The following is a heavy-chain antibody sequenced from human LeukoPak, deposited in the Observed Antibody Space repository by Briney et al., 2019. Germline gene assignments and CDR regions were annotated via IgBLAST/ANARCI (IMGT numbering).Heavy chain of an antibody. CDR2: ISRSSSYI. J-gene: IGHJ4*02. Sequence: ETLSLTCAVYGGSFSGYYWSWIRQPPGKGLEWVSSISRSSSYIYYADSMKGRFTISRDNANNSLFLQMNSLRAEDTAVYYCARGGVSVGGNFDYWGQGALVTVSS. V-gene: IGHV3-21*01. CDR1: GGSFSGYY. CDR3: ARGGVSVGGNFDY. D-gene: IGHD4-23*01.